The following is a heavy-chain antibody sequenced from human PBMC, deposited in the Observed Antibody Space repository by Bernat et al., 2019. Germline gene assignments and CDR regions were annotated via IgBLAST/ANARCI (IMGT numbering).Heavy chain of an antibody. J-gene: IGHJ4*02. Sequence: EVQLVESGGGLVQPGRSPRLSCAASGFTFDDYAMHWVRQAPGKGLEWVSGISWNSGSIGYADSVKGRFTISRDNAKNSLYLQMNSLRAEDTAVYYCASPGFPFDYWGQGTLVTVSS. D-gene: IGHD3-10*01. CDR1: GFTFDDYA. CDR2: ISWNSGSI. V-gene: IGHV3-9*01. CDR3: ASPGFPFDY.